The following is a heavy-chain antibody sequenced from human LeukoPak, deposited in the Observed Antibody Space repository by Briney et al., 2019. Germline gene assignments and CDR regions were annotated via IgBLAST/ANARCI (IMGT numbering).Heavy chain of an antibody. V-gene: IGHV1-46*01. CDR1: GYTFTSYY. D-gene: IGHD3-3*01. Sequence: VSVKVSCKASGYTFTSYYMHWVRQAPGQGLEWMGIINPSGGSTSYAQKFQGRVTMTRDMSTSTVYMELSSLRSEDTAVYYCARAYYDFWSGYYKGAGYWGQGTLVTVSS. J-gene: IGHJ4*02. CDR2: INPSGGST. CDR3: ARAYYDFWSGYYKGAGY.